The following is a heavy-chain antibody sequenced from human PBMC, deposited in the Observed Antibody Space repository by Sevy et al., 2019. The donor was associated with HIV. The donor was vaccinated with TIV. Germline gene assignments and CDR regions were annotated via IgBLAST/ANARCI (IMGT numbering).Heavy chain of an antibody. Sequence: GGSLRLSCAASGFTFSSYGMNWVRQAPGKGLEWVADISCDGAKKYYADSVKGRFTISRDNFKNTLYLQMNSLRAEDTAMYDYAKDAYMCGGGGYYSCSCVIDYWGQGTLVTVSS. CDR2: ISCDGAKK. D-gene: IGHD2-15*01. J-gene: IGHJ4*02. CDR1: GFTFSSYG. V-gene: IGHV3-30*18. CDR3: AKDAYMCGGGGYYSCSCVIDY.